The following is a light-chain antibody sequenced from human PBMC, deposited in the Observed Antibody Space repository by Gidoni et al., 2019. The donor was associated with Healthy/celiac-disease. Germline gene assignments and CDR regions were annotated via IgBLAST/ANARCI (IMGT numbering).Light chain of an antibody. J-gene: IGKJ2*01. CDR3: QQYNNWPPMYT. V-gene: IGKV3D-15*01. CDR2: GAS. CDR1: QSVSST. Sequence: IVMTQSPATLSVSPGERATLSCRASQSVSSTLAWYQQKPGQAPRILIYGASTRATGIPARFSGSGSGTEFTLTISSLQSEDFAVYYCQQYNNWPPMYTFGQGTKLEIK.